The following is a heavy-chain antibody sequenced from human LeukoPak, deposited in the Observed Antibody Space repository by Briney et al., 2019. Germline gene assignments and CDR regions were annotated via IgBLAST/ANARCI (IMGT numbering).Heavy chain of an antibody. CDR3: AKNIALTGEFDS. Sequence: ASVKVSCKASGYTFTSYDVNWFRQATGQGLEWMGWMNPNSGNTGYAQKFQGRVSLTRDTSISTAYLELISLRSEGTAVYYCAKNIALTGEFDSWGQEPWSPSPQ. CDR2: MNPNSGNT. V-gene: IGHV1-8*01. CDR1: GYTFTSYD. D-gene: IGHD7-27*01. J-gene: IGHJ4*01.